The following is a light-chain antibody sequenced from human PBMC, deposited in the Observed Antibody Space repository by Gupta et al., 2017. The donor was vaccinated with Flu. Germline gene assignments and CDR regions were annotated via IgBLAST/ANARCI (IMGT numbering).Light chain of an antibody. V-gene: IGKV2-30*02. CDR2: RVS. Sequence: VVMTQSPLSLPVTLGQPASISCRSSQSLVHRNGNTYLTWFQQRPGQSPRRLIYRVSRRDSGVPDRFSGSGSGTDFTLTISRVEAEDVGVYYCMQGTHWPTFGQGTKLEVK. J-gene: IGKJ1*01. CDR1: QSLVHRNGNTY. CDR3: MQGTHWPT.